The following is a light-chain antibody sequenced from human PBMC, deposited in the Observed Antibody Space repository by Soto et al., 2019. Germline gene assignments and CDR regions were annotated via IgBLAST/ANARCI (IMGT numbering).Light chain of an antibody. CDR2: WAS. Sequence: DIVMTQSPDSLAVSLGERATINCKSSQSVLYSSNNKNYLAWYQQKPGQPPKLLIYWASTRESGVPDRFSGSGSVTDFTLTISSLPAEDAAVYSCQLWDTFGQGTKLEIK. V-gene: IGKV4-1*01. CDR3: QLWDT. CDR1: QSVLYSSNNKNY. J-gene: IGKJ2*01.